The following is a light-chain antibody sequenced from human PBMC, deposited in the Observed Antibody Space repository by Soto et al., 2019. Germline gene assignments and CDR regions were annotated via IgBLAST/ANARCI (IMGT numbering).Light chain of an antibody. CDR2: GAS. CDR1: QSVSSNY. J-gene: IGKJ3*01. Sequence: EIVLTQSPGTLSLSPGERATRSCRASQSVSSNYLAWYQHKPGQAPRLLIYGASSRATGSPDRFSGSGSGTDFTLTISRLEPEDFALYYCQKYGSSLTFGPGTKVDIK. CDR3: QKYGSSLT. V-gene: IGKV3-20*01.